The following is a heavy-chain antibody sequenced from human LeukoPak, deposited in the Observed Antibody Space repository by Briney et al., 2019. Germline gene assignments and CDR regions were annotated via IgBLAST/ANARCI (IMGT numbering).Heavy chain of an antibody. CDR2: IKEDGSEK. V-gene: IGHV3-7*01. CDR3: ARSTAGFDY. CDR1: GFSFGSYW. J-gene: IGHJ4*02. Sequence: GGSLRLSCAASGFSFGSYWIAWVRQAPGKGLERVANIKEDGSEKYYVDSVKGRFTISRDNAKNSLSLQMSSLRAEDTAVYYCARSTAGFDYWGQGTLVTVSS. D-gene: IGHD1-1*01.